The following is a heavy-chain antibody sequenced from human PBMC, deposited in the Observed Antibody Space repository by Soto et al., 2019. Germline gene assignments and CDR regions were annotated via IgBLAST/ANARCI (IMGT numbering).Heavy chain of an antibody. D-gene: IGHD3-22*01. J-gene: IGHJ4*02. CDR3: ARGDYYDSSGYYYGGY. Sequence: ASVKVSCKASGVTFSSYAISWVRQAPGQGLEWMGGIIPIFGTANYAQKFQGRVTITADESTSTAYVELSSLRSEDTAVYYCARGDYYDSSGYYYGGYWGQGTLVTVSS. CDR1: GVTFSSYA. V-gene: IGHV1-69*13. CDR2: IIPIFGTA.